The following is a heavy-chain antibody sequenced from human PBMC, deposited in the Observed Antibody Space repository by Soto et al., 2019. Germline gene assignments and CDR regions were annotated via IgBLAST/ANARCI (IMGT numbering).Heavy chain of an antibody. V-gene: IGHV1-69*13. D-gene: IGHD3-10*01. CDR3: ARVVRLDTVMVRGFGELSKSPDSAFDI. CDR2: IIPIFGTA. J-gene: IGHJ3*02. Sequence: ASVKVSCKASGGTFSSYAISWVRQAPGQGLEWMGGIIPIFGTANYAQKYQGRVTITADESTSTAYIELSSLRSEDTAEYYNARVVRLDTVMVRGFGELSKSPDSAFDIWGQGTMVTVSS. CDR1: GGTFSSYA.